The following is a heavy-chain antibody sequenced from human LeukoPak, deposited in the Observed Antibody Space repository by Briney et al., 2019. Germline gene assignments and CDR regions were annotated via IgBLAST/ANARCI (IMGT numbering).Heavy chain of an antibody. Sequence: GGSLRLSCAASGFTFTNNFMSWVRQVPGKGLEWVANIKQGGSETTYADSVRGRFTIFRDNAKDSVYLQMNSLRAEDSATYYCVREGFYFFDFWGQGTLVTVSS. CDR3: VREGFYFFDF. J-gene: IGHJ4*01. CDR1: GFTFTNNF. V-gene: IGHV3-7*01. CDR2: IKQGGSET.